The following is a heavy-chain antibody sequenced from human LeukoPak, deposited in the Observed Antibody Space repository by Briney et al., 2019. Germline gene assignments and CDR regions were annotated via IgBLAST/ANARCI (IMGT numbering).Heavy chain of an antibody. V-gene: IGHV4-39*01. Sequence: PSETLSLTCTVSGGSISSSSYYWGWIRQPPGKGLEWIGSIYYSGSTYYNPSLKSRVTISVDTSKNQFSLKLSSVTAADTAVYYCASVRDSSGYHYWGQGTLSTVSS. CDR3: ASVRDSSGYHY. CDR1: GGSISSSSYY. J-gene: IGHJ4*02. D-gene: IGHD3-22*01. CDR2: IYYSGST.